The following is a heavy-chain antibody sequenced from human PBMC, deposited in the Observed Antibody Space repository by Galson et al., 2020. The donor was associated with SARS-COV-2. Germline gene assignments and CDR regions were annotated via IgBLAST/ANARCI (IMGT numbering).Heavy chain of an antibody. V-gene: IGHV3-23*01. J-gene: IGHJ4*02. D-gene: IGHD4-17*01. CDR3: AKDDYGGNSGVGY. CDR2: ISGSGGST. Sequence: LEWVSAISGSGGSTYYADSVKGRFTISRDNSKNTLYLQMNSLRAEDTAVYYCAKDDYGGNSGVGYWGQGTLVTVSS.